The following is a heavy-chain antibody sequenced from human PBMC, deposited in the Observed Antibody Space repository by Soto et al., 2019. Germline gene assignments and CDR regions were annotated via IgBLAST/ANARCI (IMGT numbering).Heavy chain of an antibody. D-gene: IGHD2-15*01. Sequence: PSETLSLTCTVSGGSISSISYYWGWIRQPPGKGLEWIGSIYYSGSTYYNPSLKSRVTISVDTSKNQFSLKLSSVTAADTAVYYCARQGYCSGGSCLWSGSFYYYYMDVWGKGTTVTVSS. V-gene: IGHV4-39*01. CDR2: IYYSGST. CDR1: GGSISSISYY. J-gene: IGHJ6*03. CDR3: ARQGYCSGGSCLWSGSFYYYYMDV.